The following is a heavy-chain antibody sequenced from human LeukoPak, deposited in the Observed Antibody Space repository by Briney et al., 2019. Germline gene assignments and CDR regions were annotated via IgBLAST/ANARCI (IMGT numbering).Heavy chain of an antibody. Sequence: GGSLRLSCAVSGFTVSNDYMSWVRQAPGKGLEWVSAIYGGGDTYYADSVRGRFTISRDNFENTLFLQMDSLRAEDTAVYYCSRLLPSSHHFLDSWGQGALVSVSS. CDR1: GFTVSNDY. CDR2: IYGGGDT. CDR3: SRLLPSSHHFLDS. J-gene: IGHJ4*02. V-gene: IGHV3-53*01. D-gene: IGHD6-6*01.